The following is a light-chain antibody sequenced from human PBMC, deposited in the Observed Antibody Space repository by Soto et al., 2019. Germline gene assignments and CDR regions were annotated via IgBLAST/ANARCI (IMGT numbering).Light chain of an antibody. V-gene: IGKV1-39*01. CDR2: AVS. CDR3: QQSYSTQT. CDR1: QSISSY. Sequence: DIQMTQSPSSLSASVGDRVTITCRASQSISSYLNWYQQKPGKAPKLLIYAVSNLQSGVPSRFSGSGSGTDFTLTISSLQPEDFAAYYCQQSYSTQTFGQGTKVDIK. J-gene: IGKJ1*01.